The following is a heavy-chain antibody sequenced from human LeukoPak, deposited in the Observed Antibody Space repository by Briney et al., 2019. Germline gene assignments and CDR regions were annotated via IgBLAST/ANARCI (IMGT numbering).Heavy chain of an antibody. D-gene: IGHD3-3*01. Sequence: SVKVSCKASGGTFNNFAISWVRQAPGQGLEWVGGIIPMSGTANYAQKFQGRVTITADESTSTAYMELSSLRSEDTAIYYCASPVKYYDTWSGYPPFDYWGQGTLVTVSS. CDR3: ASPVKYYDTWSGYPPFDY. J-gene: IGHJ4*02. CDR1: GGTFNNFA. CDR2: IIPMSGTA. V-gene: IGHV1-69*13.